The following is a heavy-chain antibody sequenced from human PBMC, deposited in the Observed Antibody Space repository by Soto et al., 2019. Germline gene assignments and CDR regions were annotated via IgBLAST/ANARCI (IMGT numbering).Heavy chain of an antibody. V-gene: IGHV1-69*01. J-gene: IGHJ4*02. CDR3: ATEWGDNPASRFDS. CDR1: GVTFSSET. D-gene: IGHD1-26*01. Sequence: QVQLVQSEAEVKKPGSSVKVSCKASGVTFSSETISWVRQAPGQGLEWVGGIIPLFGTANDAPKFQGRVTITADESTSTLYIELSSLRSDDTAVYYCATEWGDNPASRFDSWGQGTLVTVSS. CDR2: IIPLFGTA.